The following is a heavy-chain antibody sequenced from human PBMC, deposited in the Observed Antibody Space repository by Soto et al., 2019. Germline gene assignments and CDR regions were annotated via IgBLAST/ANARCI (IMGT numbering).Heavy chain of an antibody. D-gene: IGHD3-22*01. CDR1: GFTFSGSA. J-gene: IGHJ4*02. Sequence: GGSLRLSCAASGFTFSGSAMHWVRQASGKGLEWVGRIRSKANSYATAYAASVKGRFTISRDDSKNTAYLQMNSLKTEDTSVYYCTRLPNYYDSSGYFDFDYWGQGTLVTVSS. CDR3: TRLPNYYDSSGYFDFDY. V-gene: IGHV3-73*01. CDR2: IRSKANSYAT.